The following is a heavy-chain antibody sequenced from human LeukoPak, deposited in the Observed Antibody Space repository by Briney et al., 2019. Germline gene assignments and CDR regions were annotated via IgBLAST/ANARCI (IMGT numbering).Heavy chain of an antibody. CDR2: IRGSGSDT. J-gene: IGHJ4*02. D-gene: IGHD4-23*01. Sequence: GGSLRLSCAASGFTFRNYAMSWVRQAPGKGLEWISAIRGSGSDTFYADSVKGRFTVARDNSKNTVYPQMSSLRADDTAVYYCAKYDNGGIDYWGQGTLVTVSS. CDR1: GFTFRNYA. V-gene: IGHV3-23*01. CDR3: AKYDNGGIDY.